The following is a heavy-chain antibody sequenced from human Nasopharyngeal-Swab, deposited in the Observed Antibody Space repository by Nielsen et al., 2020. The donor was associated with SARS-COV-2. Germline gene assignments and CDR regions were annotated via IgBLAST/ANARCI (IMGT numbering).Heavy chain of an antibody. Sequence: ASVKVSCKASGYTFTGYYMHWVRQAPGQGLEWMGRINPNSGGTNYAQKFQGRVTMTRDTSISTAYMELSRLRSDDTAVYYCARDLGYIRYCSGGSCYQDYWGQGTLVTVSS. D-gene: IGHD2-15*01. CDR2: INPNSGGT. V-gene: IGHV1-2*06. CDR3: ARDLGYIRYCSGGSCYQDY. J-gene: IGHJ4*02. CDR1: GYTFTGYY.